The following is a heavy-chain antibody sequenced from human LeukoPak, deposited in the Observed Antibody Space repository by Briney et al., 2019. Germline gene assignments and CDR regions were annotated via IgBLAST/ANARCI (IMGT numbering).Heavy chain of an antibody. CDR3: ARSRYSSSWPIDY. Sequence: PSETLSLTCTVSGGSISSGDYYWSWIRQPPGKGLEWIGYIYYSGSTYYNPSLKSRVTISVDTSKNQFSLKLSSVTAADTAVYYCARSRYSSSWPIDYWGQGTLVTVSS. CDR1: GGSISSGDYY. J-gene: IGHJ4*02. D-gene: IGHD6-13*01. V-gene: IGHV4-30-4*01. CDR2: IYYSGST.